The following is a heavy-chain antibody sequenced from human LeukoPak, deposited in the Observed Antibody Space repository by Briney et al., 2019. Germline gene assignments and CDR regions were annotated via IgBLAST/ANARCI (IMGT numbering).Heavy chain of an antibody. J-gene: IGHJ6*03. CDR2: ISTVSTYK. CDR3: ARDGSGFYLYYYMDV. CDR1: GFTFTDYS. D-gene: IGHD6-25*01. V-gene: IGHV3-21*01. Sequence: GGSLRLSCAASGFTFTDYSMTWVRQAPGKGLEWVSSISTVSTYKFYSDSVKGRFTVSRDNAKNILYLQMSSLSAEDTAVYYCARDGSGFYLYYYMDVWGRGTPVTVSS.